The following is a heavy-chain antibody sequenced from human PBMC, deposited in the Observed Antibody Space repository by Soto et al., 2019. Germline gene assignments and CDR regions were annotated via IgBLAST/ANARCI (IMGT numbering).Heavy chain of an antibody. J-gene: IGHJ4*02. CDR2: ISSSGSTI. V-gene: IGHV3-11*01. CDR3: ARDRTIFGVVITYFDY. CDR1: GFTFSDYY. Sequence: PGGSLRLSCAASGFTFSDYYMSWIRQAPGKGLEWVSYISSSGSTIYYADSVKGRFTISRDNAKNSLYLQMNSLRAEDTAVYYCARDRTIFGVVITYFDYWGQGTLVTVSS. D-gene: IGHD3-3*01.